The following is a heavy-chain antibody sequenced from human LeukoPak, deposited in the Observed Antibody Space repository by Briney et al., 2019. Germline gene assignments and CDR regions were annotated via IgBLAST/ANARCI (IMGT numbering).Heavy chain of an antibody. J-gene: IGHJ6*03. Sequence: SETLSLTCTVSGYSISSGYYWGWIRQPPGKGLEWIGSIYHSGSTYYNPSLKSRVTISVDTSKNQFSLKLTSVTAADTAVYYRARDRRHCTGGSCYSERHYNYYYYMDVWGKGTTATISS. CDR2: IYHSGST. D-gene: IGHD2-15*01. V-gene: IGHV4-38-2*02. CDR3: ARDRRHCTGGSCYSERHYNYYYYMDV. CDR1: GYSISSGYY.